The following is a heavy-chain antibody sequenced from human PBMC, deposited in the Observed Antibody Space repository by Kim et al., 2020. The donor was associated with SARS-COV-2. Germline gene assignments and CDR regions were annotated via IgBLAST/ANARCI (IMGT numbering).Heavy chain of an antibody. J-gene: IGHJ4*02. V-gene: IGHV3-33*01. D-gene: IGHD3-10*01. Sequence: ADSGKVRFTISRNNSKTTLYLQMNSLRAEDTAVYYCARVYGSGSYQLGYWGQGTLVTVSA. CDR3: ARVYGSGSYQLGY.